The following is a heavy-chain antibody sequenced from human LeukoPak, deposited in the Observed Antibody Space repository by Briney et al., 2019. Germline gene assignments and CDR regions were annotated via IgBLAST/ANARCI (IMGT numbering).Heavy chain of an antibody. CDR1: GYTFTDYY. V-gene: IGHV1-2*02. D-gene: IGHD2-15*01. CDR2: INPSSGGT. J-gene: IGHJ5*02. CDR3: ARAAPRDYAGGSWFFDWFDP. Sequence: ASVKVSCKASGYTFTDYYVHWVRQAPGQGLEWVGWINPSSGGTNSAQQFQGRVTISRDTTTSTAYMELSRLTSDDTAMYYCARAAPRDYAGGSWFFDWFDPWGQGTLVTVSS.